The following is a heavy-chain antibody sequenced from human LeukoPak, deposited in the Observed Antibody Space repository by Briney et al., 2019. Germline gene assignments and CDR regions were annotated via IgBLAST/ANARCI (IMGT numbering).Heavy chain of an antibody. CDR1: GYTFTGYY. J-gene: IGHJ4*02. Sequence: GASVKVSCKASGYTFTGYYMHWVRQAPGQGLEWMGWINPNSGGTNYAQKFQGRVTMTRDTSISTAYMELSRLRSDDTAVYYCAREVLAAAGTYDYWGQGNLVTVSS. CDR3: AREVLAAAGTYDY. CDR2: INPNSGGT. D-gene: IGHD6-13*01. V-gene: IGHV1-2*02.